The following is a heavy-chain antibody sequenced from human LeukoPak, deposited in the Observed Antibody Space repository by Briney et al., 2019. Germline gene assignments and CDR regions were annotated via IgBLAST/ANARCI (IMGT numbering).Heavy chain of an antibody. J-gene: IGHJ4*02. CDR3: AKDLEAYYDILTGYIDY. D-gene: IGHD3-9*01. Sequence: GGSLRLSCAASGFTFSSYAMSWVRQAPGKGLEWVSAISGSGGSTYYADSVKGRFTISRDNSKNTLYLQMNSLRAEDTAVYYCAKDLEAYYDILTGYIDYWGQGTLVTVSS. CDR1: GFTFSSYA. V-gene: IGHV3-23*01. CDR2: ISGSGGST.